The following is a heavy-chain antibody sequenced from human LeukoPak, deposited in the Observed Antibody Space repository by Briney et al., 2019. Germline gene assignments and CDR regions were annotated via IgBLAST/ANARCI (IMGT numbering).Heavy chain of an antibody. Sequence: PSETLPLTCTVFGDSMRNYYWSWIRQSPGKGLDWIGHISYSGNTNYNPSLKSRVTISIDTSRNQFSLNLYSVTASDTALYYCARGYRPPSSGFDYWGQGTPVTVSS. V-gene: IGHV4-59*08. CDR2: ISYSGNT. CDR3: ARGYRPPSSGFDY. D-gene: IGHD3-22*01. J-gene: IGHJ4*02. CDR1: GDSMRNYY.